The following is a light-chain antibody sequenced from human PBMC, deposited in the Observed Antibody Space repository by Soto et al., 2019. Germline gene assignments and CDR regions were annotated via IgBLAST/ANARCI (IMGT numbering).Light chain of an antibody. CDR3: QQYYTTPLT. J-gene: IGKJ4*01. Sequence: VMTQSPDSLPVFLGERATINCKSSQSVLHRSNNKNYLAWYHQKPGQAPKLLIYEASSRESGVPARFSGSGSGTEFTLTISSLQADDVAVYYCQQYYTTPLTFGGGTKVDIK. CDR1: QSVLHRSNNKNY. V-gene: IGKV4-1*01. CDR2: EAS.